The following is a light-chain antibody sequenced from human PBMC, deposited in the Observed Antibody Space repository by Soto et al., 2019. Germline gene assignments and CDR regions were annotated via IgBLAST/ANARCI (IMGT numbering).Light chain of an antibody. V-gene: IGKV3-20*01. CDR1: QSLSSSY. J-gene: IGKJ1*01. CDR3: QQYSSAPAWT. CDR2: NTS. Sequence: EIVLTQSPDTLSLSPGERVTLSCRASQSLSSSYFGWYQQRHGQAPRRLIYNTSNRDTGIPERFSGSGSGTELTLTISRLEPEDLAVYSCQQYSSAPAWTFGQGTQVEIK.